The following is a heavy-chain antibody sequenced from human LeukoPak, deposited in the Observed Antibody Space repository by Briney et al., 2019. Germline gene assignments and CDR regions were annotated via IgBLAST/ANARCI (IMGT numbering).Heavy chain of an antibody. D-gene: IGHD3-10*01. Sequence: ASVKVSCTASGYTFTSYGISWVRQAPGQGLEWVGWISAYNGNTNYAQKLQGRVTMTTDTSTSTAYMVLRSLRPDDTAVYYCARSLMVRGVLFDNWGQGTLVTVSS. V-gene: IGHV1-18*01. J-gene: IGHJ4*02. CDR1: GYTFTSYG. CDR2: ISAYNGNT. CDR3: ARSLMVRGVLFDN.